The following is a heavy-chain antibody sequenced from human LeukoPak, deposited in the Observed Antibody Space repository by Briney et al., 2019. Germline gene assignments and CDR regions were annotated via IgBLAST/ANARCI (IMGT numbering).Heavy chain of an antibody. CDR1: GFIFSAYW. Sequence: GGSLRLSCAASGFIFSAYWMSWVRQAPGKGLEWVATIKKDGSEKYYVDSVRGRFTISRDNVKNALFLQMSSLRAEDTAVYYCARETFSGYNSGGFYRWGQGTLVSVSS. CDR2: IKKDGSEK. V-gene: IGHV3-7*01. J-gene: IGHJ5*02. CDR3: ARETFSGYNSGGFYR. D-gene: IGHD5-24*01.